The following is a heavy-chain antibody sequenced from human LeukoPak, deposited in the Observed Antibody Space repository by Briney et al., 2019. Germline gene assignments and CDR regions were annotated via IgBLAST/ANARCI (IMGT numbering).Heavy chain of an antibody. V-gene: IGHV3-48*04. CDR1: GFTFSSYS. CDR3: ARNYYYMDV. Sequence: GGSLRLSCAASGFTFSSYSMNWVRQAPGKGLEWVSFISSSSITKYYADSVKGRFTISRDNAKNSLYLQMNSLRAEDTAVYYCARNYYYMDVWGKGTTVTVSS. CDR2: ISSSSITK. J-gene: IGHJ6*03.